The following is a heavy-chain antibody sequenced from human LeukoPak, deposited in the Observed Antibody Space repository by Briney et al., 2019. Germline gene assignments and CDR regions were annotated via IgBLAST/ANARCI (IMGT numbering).Heavy chain of an antibody. CDR1: GFTFGDYA. J-gene: IGHJ4*02. D-gene: IGHD2-2*01. V-gene: IGHV3-49*04. CDR2: IRSKAYGGTT. CDR3: TRGRYGSSSCFDY. Sequence: PGGSLRLSCTASGFTFGDYAMSWVRQAPGKGLEWVGFIRSKAYGGTTEYAASVKGRFTISRDDSKSIAYLQMNSLKTEDTAVYYCTRGRYGSSSCFDYWGQGTLVTVSS.